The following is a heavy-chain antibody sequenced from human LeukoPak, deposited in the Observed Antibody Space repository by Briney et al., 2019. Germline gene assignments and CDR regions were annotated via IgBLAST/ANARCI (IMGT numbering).Heavy chain of an antibody. Sequence: SGTLSLTCIVSGGSISSLNLWSWLRQPPGTGLEWIGEMYLGGTTNFNPSLKSRVTILIDKSKNQLSLQLTSVTAADTAVYYCAGLEGRYSTDWFYFFDYWGQGALVTVSS. J-gene: IGHJ4*02. D-gene: IGHD6-19*01. CDR2: MYLGGTT. CDR3: AGLEGRYSTDWFYFFDY. CDR1: GGSISSLNL. V-gene: IGHV4-4*02.